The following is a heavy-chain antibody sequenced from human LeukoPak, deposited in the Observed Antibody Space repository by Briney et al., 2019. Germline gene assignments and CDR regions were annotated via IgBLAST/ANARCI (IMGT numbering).Heavy chain of an antibody. J-gene: IGHJ4*02. CDR3: ARVARPGTSRKLGDY. D-gene: IGHD1-7*01. V-gene: IGHV4-61*02. CDR1: GGSISSGSYY. CDR2: IYTSGST. Sequence: SETLSLTCTVSGGSISSGSYYWSWIRQPAGKGLEWIGRIYTSGSTNYNPSLKSRVTISVDTSKNQFSLKLSSVTAADTAVYYCARVARPGTSRKLGDYWGQGTLVTVSS.